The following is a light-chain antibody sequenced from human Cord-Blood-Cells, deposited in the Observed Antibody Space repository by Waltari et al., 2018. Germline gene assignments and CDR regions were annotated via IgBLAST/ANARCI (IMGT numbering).Light chain of an antibody. CDR2: LGS. J-gene: IGKJ5*01. V-gene: IGKV2-28*01. CDR1: QSLLYSNGYNY. CDR3: MQALQTPIT. Sequence: VMTQPPPSLPVSPGKPDSISRRSSQSLLYSNGYNYLDWYLQSPGQSPQLLIYLGSNRSSGVPDRFSGSGLGTDFTLKISRVEAEDVGVYYCMQALQTPITFGQGTRLEIK.